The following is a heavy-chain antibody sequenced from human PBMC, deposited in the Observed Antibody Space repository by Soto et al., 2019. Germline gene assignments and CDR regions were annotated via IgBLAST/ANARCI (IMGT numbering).Heavy chain of an antibody. Sequence: QVHLVQSGAEVKKPGASVKVSCKASGYTFTSYGITWVRQAPGQGLEWMGWISAHNGNTDYAKKLQGRVIVTRDTSTSTAYMERRSLSSDDTAVYYCARGRYGDYWGQGALVTVSA. CDR2: ISAHNGNT. CDR3: ARGRYGDY. V-gene: IGHV1-18*01. CDR1: GYTFTSYG. D-gene: IGHD1-1*01. J-gene: IGHJ4*02.